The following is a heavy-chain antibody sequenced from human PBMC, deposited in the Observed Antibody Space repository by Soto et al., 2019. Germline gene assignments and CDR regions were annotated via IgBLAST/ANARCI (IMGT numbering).Heavy chain of an antibody. CDR1: GFTISSNA. V-gene: IGHV3-23*01. CDR3: AKDKPGTTSFDY. J-gene: IGHJ4*02. CDR2: ISDRGDTT. Sequence: GSLRLSCAASGFTISSNAMYWVRQAPGKGLEWVSGISDRGDTTHYADSVKGRFTISRDTSKNTLYLQLNTLRADDTAVYYCAKDKPGTTSFDYWGQGTLVTVSS. D-gene: IGHD1-1*01.